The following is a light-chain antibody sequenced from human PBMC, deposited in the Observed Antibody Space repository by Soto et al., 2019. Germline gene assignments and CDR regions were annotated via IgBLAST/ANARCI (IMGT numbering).Light chain of an antibody. J-gene: IGLJ1*01. CDR3: NSYRHSTTLV. Sequence: QSVLAQPASVSGSPGQSITISCTGTSSDVGGYNSVSWFQQHPSKAPKLIIYEVSHRPSGVSIRFSGSKSGNTASLTISGLQAEDEADYYCNSYRHSTTLVFVNGTKVTVL. V-gene: IGLV2-14*01. CDR1: SSDVGGYNS. CDR2: EVS.